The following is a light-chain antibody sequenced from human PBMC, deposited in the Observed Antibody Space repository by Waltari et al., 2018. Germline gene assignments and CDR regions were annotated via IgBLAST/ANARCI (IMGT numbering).Light chain of an antibody. CDR1: SGSVSTSYY. V-gene: IGLV8-61*01. CDR3: VLYMGSGIWV. Sequence: QTVVTQEPSFSVSPGGTVTLTCGLSSGSVSTSYYPSWYQPTPGQAPRTLSYSTNTRSSGVPDRFSGSILGNKAALTITGAQADDESDYYCVLYMGSGIWVFGGGTKLTVL. CDR2: STN. J-gene: IGLJ3*02.